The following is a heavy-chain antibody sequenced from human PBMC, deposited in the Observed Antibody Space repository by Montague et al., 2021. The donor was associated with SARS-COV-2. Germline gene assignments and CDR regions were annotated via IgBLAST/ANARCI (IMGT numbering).Heavy chain of an antibody. V-gene: IGHV3-30*18. J-gene: IGHJ3*02. CDR2: ISFDAINE. Sequence: SLRLSCVASGFTFSNYEIHWVRQAPGKGLEWLASISFDAINEFYADSXRGRFTISRDNPRNTLYLQMNSLRAEDTAVYYCAKDRSFDSRGYYFVDAFDIWGQGTLVTVSS. CDR1: GFTFSNYE. CDR3: AKDRSFDSRGYYFVDAFDI. D-gene: IGHD3-22*01.